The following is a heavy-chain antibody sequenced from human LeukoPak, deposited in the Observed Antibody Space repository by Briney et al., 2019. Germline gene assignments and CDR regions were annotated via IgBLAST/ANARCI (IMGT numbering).Heavy chain of an antibody. D-gene: IGHD5-18*01. CDR3: ARYGYSYGRYYFDY. V-gene: IGHV4-34*01. Sequence: SETLSLTCAVYGGSFSGYYWSWIRQPPGKGLEWIGEINHSGSTNYNPSLKSRVTISVDTSKNQFSLKLSSVTAADTAVYYCARYGYSYGRYYFDYWGQGTLVTVSS. CDR1: GGSFSGYY. CDR2: INHSGST. J-gene: IGHJ4*02.